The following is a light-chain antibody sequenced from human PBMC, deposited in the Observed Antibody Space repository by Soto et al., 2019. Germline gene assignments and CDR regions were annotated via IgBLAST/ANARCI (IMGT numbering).Light chain of an antibody. V-gene: IGLV3-21*04. Sequence: SYELTQPASVSVAPGKTATITCGGDNIESKSVHWYQQRPGQAPVLVIYYDSDRPSGIPERFSGSNSGNTATLTISRVEAGDEADYYCQVWDSSSDHRVFGGGTKLTVL. CDR1: NIESKS. J-gene: IGLJ3*02. CDR2: YDS. CDR3: QVWDSSSDHRV.